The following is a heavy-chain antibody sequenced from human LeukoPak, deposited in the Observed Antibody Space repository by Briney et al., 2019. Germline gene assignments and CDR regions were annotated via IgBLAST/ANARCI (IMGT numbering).Heavy chain of an antibody. J-gene: IGHJ4*02. V-gene: IGHV1-69*05. CDR2: IIPIFGTA. CDR1: GGTFSSYA. D-gene: IGHD5-18*01. Sequence: SVKVSCKASGGTFSSYAISWVRQAPGQGREWMGRIIPIFGTANYAQKFQGRVTITTDESTSTAYMELSSLRSEDTAVYYCAREIGYSYGGAWYFDYWGQGTLVTVSS. CDR3: AREIGYSYGGAWYFDY.